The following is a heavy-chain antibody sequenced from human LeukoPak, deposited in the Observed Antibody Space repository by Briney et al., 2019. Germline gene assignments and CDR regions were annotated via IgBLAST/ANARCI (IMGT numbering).Heavy chain of an antibody. CDR2: IYYSGST. CDR3: ARHDFSQWLVHEPTNNWFDP. CDR1: GGSISSSSYY. D-gene: IGHD6-19*01. V-gene: IGHV4-39*01. Sequence: PSETLSLTCTVSGGSISSSSYYWGWIRQPPGKGLEGIGSIYYSGSTYYNPSLKSRVTISVDTSKNQFSLKLSSVTAADTAVYYCARHDFSQWLVHEPTNNWFDPWGQGTLVTVSS. J-gene: IGHJ5*02.